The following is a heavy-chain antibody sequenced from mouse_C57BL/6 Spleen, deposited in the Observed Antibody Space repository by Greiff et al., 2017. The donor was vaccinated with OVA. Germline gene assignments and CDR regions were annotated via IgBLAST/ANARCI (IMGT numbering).Heavy chain of an antibody. V-gene: IGHV1-69*01. D-gene: IGHD1-1*01. CDR2: IDPSDSYT. J-gene: IGHJ3*01. CDR3: ARLGIRGSRAY. CDR1: GYTFTSYW. Sequence: VQLQQPGAELVMPGASVKLSCKASGYTFTSYWMHWVKQRPGQGLEWIGEIDPSDSYTNYNQKFKGKSTLTVDKSSSTAYMQLSSLTSEDSAVYYCARLGIRGSRAYWGQGTLVTVSA.